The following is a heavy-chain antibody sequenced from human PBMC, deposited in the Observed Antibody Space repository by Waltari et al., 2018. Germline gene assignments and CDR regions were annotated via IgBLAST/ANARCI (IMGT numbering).Heavy chain of an antibody. CDR3: ARSKPYIIPPEH. D-gene: IGHD2-21*01. Sequence: QVQLVESGGGVVQPGRSLRLSCAASGFTFSSYAMHWVRQAPGKGLEWVAVISYDGSNKYYADSVKGRFTISRDNSKNTLYLQMNSLRAEDTAVYYCARSKPYIIPPEHWGQGTLVTVSS. CDR1: GFTFSSYA. V-gene: IGHV3-30-3*01. J-gene: IGHJ1*01. CDR2: ISYDGSNK.